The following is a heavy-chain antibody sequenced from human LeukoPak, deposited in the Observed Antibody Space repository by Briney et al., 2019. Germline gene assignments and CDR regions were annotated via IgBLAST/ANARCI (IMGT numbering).Heavy chain of an antibody. V-gene: IGHV4-59*01. CDR3: ARGTYYYDSSGYLFDY. D-gene: IGHD3-22*01. CDR2: IYYSGST. J-gene: IGHJ4*02. CDR1: GGSFSGYY. Sequence: SETLSLTCAVYGGSFSGYYWSWIRQPPGKGLEWIGYIYYSGSTNYNPSLKSRVTISVDTSKNQFSLKLSSVTAADTAVYYCARGTYYYDSSGYLFDYWGQGTLVTVSS.